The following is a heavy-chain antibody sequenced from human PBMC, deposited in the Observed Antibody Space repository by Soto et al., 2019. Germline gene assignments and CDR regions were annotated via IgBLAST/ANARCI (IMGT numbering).Heavy chain of an antibody. CDR1: GVTFSTFA. CDR3: AREGLPADFTRGGYWFDP. D-gene: IGHD3-16*01. V-gene: IGHV3-30-3*01. CDR2: ISHDGRIE. J-gene: IGHJ5*02. Sequence: PGGSLRVSCAASGVTFSTFALHWVRQAPGEGLEWVALISHDGRIEKYADPVKGRFTISRDNSKNTLYMQMDSLRLEDTGVYYCAREGLPADFTRGGYWFDP.